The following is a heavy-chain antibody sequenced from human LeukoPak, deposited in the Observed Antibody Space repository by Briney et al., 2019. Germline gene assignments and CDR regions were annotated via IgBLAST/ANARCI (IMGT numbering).Heavy chain of an antibody. CDR3: AKDRTETIILSAFGI. J-gene: IGHJ3*02. D-gene: IGHD1-7*01. CDR2: ISYDGSNK. Sequence: PGGSLRLSCAASGFTFSSYGMHWVRQAPGKGLEWVAVISYDGSNKYYADSVKGRFTISRDNSKNTLYLQMNSLRAEDTAVYYCAKDRTETIILSAFGIWGQGTMVTVSS. CDR1: GFTFSSYG. V-gene: IGHV3-30*18.